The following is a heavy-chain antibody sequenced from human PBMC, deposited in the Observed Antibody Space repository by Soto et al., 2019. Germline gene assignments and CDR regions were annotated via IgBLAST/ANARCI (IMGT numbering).Heavy chain of an antibody. Sequence: GASVQVSYKGSGCWFPSYCISWVRQAPGQGLEWMEWISAYNSNTNYAHKLQGRVTMTTDTSTSTAYMELRSLRSDDTAVYYCARGEGGSNYNLDYWGPGTLVTVSS. J-gene: IGHJ4*02. V-gene: IGHV1-18*04. CDR3: ARGEGGSNYNLDY. D-gene: IGHD4-4*01. CDR1: GCWFPSYC. CDR2: ISAYNSNT.